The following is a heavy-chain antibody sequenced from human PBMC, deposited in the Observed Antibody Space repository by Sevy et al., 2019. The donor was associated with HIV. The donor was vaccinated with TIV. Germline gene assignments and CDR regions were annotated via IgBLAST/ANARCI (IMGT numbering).Heavy chain of an antibody. CDR1: GFTFSTYA. Sequence: GGSLRLSCAASGFTFSTYAMHWVRQAPGKGLEWVAVISYDGSIKYSADSVKGRFTISRDNSKNTLYLQMNSLRPEDKAVYYCAGERTYYYDSSGSDYGYYGMDVWGQGATVTVSS. CDR3: AGERTYYYDSSGSDYGYYGMDV. V-gene: IGHV3-30*04. CDR2: ISYDGSIK. D-gene: IGHD3-22*01. J-gene: IGHJ6*02.